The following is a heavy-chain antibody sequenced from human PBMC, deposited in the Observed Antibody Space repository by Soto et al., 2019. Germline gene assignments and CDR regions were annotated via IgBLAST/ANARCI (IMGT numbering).Heavy chain of an antibody. Sequence: GGSLRLSCTASAFTFGDYAITWLRQAPGMGLEWVGFIRSKAYGGTTQYAASVKGRFTISRDDSKSIAYLEMDSLKTEDTAMYYCTRDVLLGLGGKARYYGLDVWGQGTTVTVSS. J-gene: IGHJ6*02. V-gene: IGHV3-49*03. CDR1: AFTFGDYA. D-gene: IGHD3-16*01. CDR3: TRDVLLGLGGKARYYGLDV. CDR2: IRSKAYGGTT.